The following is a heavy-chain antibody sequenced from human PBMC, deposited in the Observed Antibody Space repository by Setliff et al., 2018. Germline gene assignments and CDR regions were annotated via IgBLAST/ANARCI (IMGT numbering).Heavy chain of an antibody. CDR1: GGSISSYY. CDR2: IYIGGSA. Sequence: SETLSLPCTVSGGSISSYYWSWIRQPAGKGLEWIGHIYIGGSANYNPSLKSRVTMSIDTSKNQFPLKLNSVTAADMAVYYCAREQWLDPPGYYYMDVWAKGTTVTVSS. V-gene: IGHV4-4*07. J-gene: IGHJ6*03. D-gene: IGHD6-19*01. CDR3: AREQWLDPPGYYYMDV.